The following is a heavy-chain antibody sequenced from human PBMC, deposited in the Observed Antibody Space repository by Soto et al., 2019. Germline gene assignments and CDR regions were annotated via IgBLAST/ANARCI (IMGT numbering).Heavy chain of an antibody. V-gene: IGHV4-59*01. CDR3: ARHLRGYSYDY. Sequence: PSETLSLTCAVYGGSFSGYYWSWIRQPPGKGLEWIGYIYYSGSTNYNPSLKSRVTISVDTSKNQFSLKLSSVTAADTAVYYCARHLRGYSYDYWGQGTLVTVSS. D-gene: IGHD5-18*01. CDR1: GGSFSGYY. J-gene: IGHJ4*02. CDR2: IYYSGST.